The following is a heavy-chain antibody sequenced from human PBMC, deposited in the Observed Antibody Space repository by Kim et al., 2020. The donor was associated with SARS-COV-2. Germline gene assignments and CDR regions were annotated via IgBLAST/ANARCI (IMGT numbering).Heavy chain of an antibody. CDR3: ARHEGRKAASGNWFDP. Sequence: SETLSLTYSVSGGSITRSGFFVAWIRQPPGKGLEWIGSLSSGGNSYYTPSLKSRVTISEDTSKNQFSLRLTSVTADDTAVYYCARHEGRKAASGNWFDPWGQGTLVTVSS. V-gene: IGHV4-39*01. CDR1: GGSITRSGFF. D-gene: IGHD6-13*01. CDR2: LSSGGNS. J-gene: IGHJ5*02.